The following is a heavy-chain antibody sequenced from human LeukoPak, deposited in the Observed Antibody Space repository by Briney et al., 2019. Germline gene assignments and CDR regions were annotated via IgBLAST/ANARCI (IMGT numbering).Heavy chain of an antibody. CDR3: ARDRGDWLNWFDP. CDR2: INPSGGST. D-gene: IGHD2-21*02. CDR1: GYTFTSYY. J-gene: IGHJ5*02. V-gene: IGHV1-46*01. Sequence: HGASVKVSCKASGYTFTSYYMHWVRQAPGQGLEWMGVINPSGGSTSYAQKFQGRVTITVDESTSTAYMELSSLRSEDTAVYYCARDRGDWLNWFDPWGQGTLVTVSS.